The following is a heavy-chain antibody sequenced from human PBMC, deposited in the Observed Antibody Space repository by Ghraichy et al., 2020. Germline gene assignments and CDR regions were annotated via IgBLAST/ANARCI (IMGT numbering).Heavy chain of an antibody. Sequence: SETLSLTCTVFGGSISSYYWTWIRQPPGKGLEWIGYIYKSGNTNYNPSLNSRATISLDTSKNQFSLNLSSVTAADTAVYFCARGLGGGTYYDYWGQGTLVTVSS. V-gene: IGHV4-59*01. D-gene: IGHD3-10*01. CDR3: ARGLGGGTYYDY. CDR2: IYKSGNT. CDR1: GGSISSYY. J-gene: IGHJ4*02.